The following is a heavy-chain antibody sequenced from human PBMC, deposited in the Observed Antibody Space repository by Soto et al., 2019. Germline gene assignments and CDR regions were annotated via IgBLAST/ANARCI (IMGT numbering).Heavy chain of an antibody. CDR2: ISSDGGTT. CDR1: GFTSSSYA. Sequence: GGSLRLSCSASGFTSSSYAMHWVRQAPGEGLEYGSAISSDGGTTYFAYSVKGRFNISRENSKNTLYLQMSSLRAEDTGVFYCVRANGWPPYYYYGLDVGGQGTTVPVSS. CDR3: VRANGWPPYYYYGLDV. D-gene: IGHD2-8*01. V-gene: IGHV3-64D*06. J-gene: IGHJ6*02.